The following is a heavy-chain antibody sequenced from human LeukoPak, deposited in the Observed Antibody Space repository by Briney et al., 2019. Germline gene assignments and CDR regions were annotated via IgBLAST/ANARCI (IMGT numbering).Heavy chain of an antibody. CDR1: GFTFSSYG. Sequence: PGGSLRLSCAASGFTFSSYGMHWVRQAPGKGLEWVAFIRYDGSNKYYADSVKGRFTIFRDNSKNTLYLQMSSLRAEDTAVYYCAKKQQLVRGGAFDIWGQGTMVTVSS. V-gene: IGHV3-30*02. D-gene: IGHD6-13*01. J-gene: IGHJ3*02. CDR2: IRYDGSNK. CDR3: AKKQQLVRGGAFDI.